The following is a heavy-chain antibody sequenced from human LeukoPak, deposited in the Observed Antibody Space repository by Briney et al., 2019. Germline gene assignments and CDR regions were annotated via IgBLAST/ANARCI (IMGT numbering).Heavy chain of an antibody. J-gene: IGHJ4*02. Sequence: GRSLRLSCAASGFTFSSYGMHWVRQAPGKGLEWVAVISYDGSNKYYADSVKGRFTISRDNSKNTLYLQMNSLRAEDTAVYYCAKGMFAYYYDSSGETFDYWGQGTLVTVSS. CDR2: ISYDGSNK. V-gene: IGHV3-30*18. CDR1: GFTFSSYG. CDR3: AKGMFAYYYDSSGETFDY. D-gene: IGHD3-22*01.